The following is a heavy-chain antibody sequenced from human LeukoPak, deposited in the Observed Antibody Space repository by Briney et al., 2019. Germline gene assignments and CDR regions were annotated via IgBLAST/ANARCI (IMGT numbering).Heavy chain of an antibody. V-gene: IGHV4-38-2*01. D-gene: IGHD2-2*01. J-gene: IGHJ6*03. CDR1: GYSISSCYY. CDR3: ARILGYCSSASCSYYYYYYMDV. Sequence: SETLTLTCAVSGYSISSCYYWGWIRQPPGKGLELFGSIYHSGTTYYNPSLKIRVTISVDTSKNQFSLKLSSVTAADTAVYYCARILGYCSSASCSYYYYYYMDVWGKGTTVTVSS. CDR2: IYHSGTT.